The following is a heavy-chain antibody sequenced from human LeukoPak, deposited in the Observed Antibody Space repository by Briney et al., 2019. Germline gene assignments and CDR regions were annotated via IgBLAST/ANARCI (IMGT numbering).Heavy chain of an antibody. CDR2: IYYSGST. CDR3: ASLTYYYDSSGIGERADSYYYMDV. CDR1: GGSISSYY. D-gene: IGHD3-22*01. J-gene: IGHJ6*03. Sequence: SETLSLTCTVSGGSISSYYWSWIRQPPGKGLEWIGYIYYSGSTNYNPSLKSRVTISVDTSKNQFSLKLSSVTAADTAVYYCASLTYYYDSSGIGERADSYYYMDVWGKGTTVTVSS. V-gene: IGHV4-59*01.